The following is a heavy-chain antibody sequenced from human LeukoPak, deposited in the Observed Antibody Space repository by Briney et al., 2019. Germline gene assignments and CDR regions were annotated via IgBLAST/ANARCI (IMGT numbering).Heavy chain of an antibody. J-gene: IGHJ4*02. CDR2: IYSAGTT. Sequence: PGGSLRLSCAASGFSVSNNYMSWVRQAPGKGLEWVSIIYSAGTTYDADSVKGRFTISRDSSKNTLYLQMNSLRVEDTAIYYCARGRLFCSGSNCYPYCFDFWGQGTLVTVSS. CDR1: GFSVSNNY. CDR3: ARGRLFCSGSNCYPYCFDF. V-gene: IGHV3-53*01. D-gene: IGHD2-15*01.